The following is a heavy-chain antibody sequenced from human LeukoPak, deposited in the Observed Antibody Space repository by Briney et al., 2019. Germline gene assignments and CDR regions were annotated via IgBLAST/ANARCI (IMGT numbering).Heavy chain of an antibody. CDR3: ARDRVQIWSYVGTFDS. CDR2: VSYDGTKI. V-gene: IGHV3-30-3*01. J-gene: IGHJ4*02. CDR1: GFTLTSYT. Sequence: EGSLRLSCATSGFTLTSYTMHWVRQAPGKGLEWVAVVSYDGTKISYADSVKGRFTMSRDISKNTLYLQMNSLKPEDSALYYCARDRVQIWSYVGTFDSRGQGALVTISS. D-gene: IGHD5-18*01.